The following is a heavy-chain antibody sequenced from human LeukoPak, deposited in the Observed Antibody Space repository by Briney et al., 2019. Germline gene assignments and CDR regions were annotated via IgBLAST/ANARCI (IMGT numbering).Heavy chain of an antibody. CDR2: IIPIFGTA. CDR1: GGTFSSYA. D-gene: IGHD2-21*02. Sequence: GASVKVSCKASGGTFSSYAISWVRQAPGQGLEWMGGIIPIFGTANYAQKFQGRVTITTDESTSTAYMELSSLRSEDTAVYYCASHIYCGGDCYPLFDYWGQGTLVTDSS. J-gene: IGHJ4*02. CDR3: ASHIYCGGDCYPLFDY. V-gene: IGHV1-69*05.